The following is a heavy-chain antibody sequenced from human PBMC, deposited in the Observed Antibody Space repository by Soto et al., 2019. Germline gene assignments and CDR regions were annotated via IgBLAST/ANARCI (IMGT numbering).Heavy chain of an antibody. J-gene: IGHJ6*02. CDR1: GYTFTSYD. V-gene: IGHV1-8*01. Sequence: ASVKVSCRASGYTFTSYDINWVRQATGQGLEWTGWMNPNSGNTGYAQKFQGRVTMTRNTSISTAYMELSSLRPEDTAVYYCARSKFGRQKKDPDYYCSRMDVWGQGTTVTVS. CDR2: MNPNSGNT. D-gene: IGHD3-16*01. CDR3: ARSKFGRQKKDPDYYCSRMDV.